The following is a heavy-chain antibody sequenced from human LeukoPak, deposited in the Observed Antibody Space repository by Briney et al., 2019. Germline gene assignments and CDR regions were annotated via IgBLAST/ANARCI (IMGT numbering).Heavy chain of an antibody. CDR3: TRVPAGEVFGVDV. Sequence: GGSLRLSCTASGFTFGDYAMSWVRQAPGKGLEWVSFIRRQGDGGTTAYATSVKGRFTISRDDSESVAFLQMNSLTTEDTGVYYCTRVPAGEVFGVDVWGQGTTVTVSS. D-gene: IGHD3-10*01. CDR1: GFTFGDYA. CDR2: IRRQGDGGTT. J-gene: IGHJ6*02. V-gene: IGHV3-49*04.